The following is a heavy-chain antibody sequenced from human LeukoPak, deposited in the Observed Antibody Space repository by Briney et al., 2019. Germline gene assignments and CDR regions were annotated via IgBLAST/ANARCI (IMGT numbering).Heavy chain of an antibody. V-gene: IGHV3-23*01. Sequence: PGGSLRLSCAASGFTFSSYAMSWVRQAPGKGLEWVSAISGSGGSTYYADSVKGRFTISRDNSKNTLYLQMKSLRAEDTAIYYCVKDRSDNSSWYLGDYWGQGTLVAVSS. CDR2: ISGSGGST. CDR1: GFTFSSYA. D-gene: IGHD6-13*01. J-gene: IGHJ4*02. CDR3: VKDRSDNSSWYLGDY.